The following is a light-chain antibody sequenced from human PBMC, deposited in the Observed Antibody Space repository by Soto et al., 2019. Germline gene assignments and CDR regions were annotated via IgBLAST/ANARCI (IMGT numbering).Light chain of an antibody. V-gene: IGKV1-33*01. Sequence: DIQMTQSPSSLSASVGDRVTITCQASQDISNYLNWYQQKPGKAPKLLIYDASNLETGVSSRFSGSGSGTDFTFTISSLQPEDIATYYCQQYDNLPLTFGGATMVEIK. J-gene: IGKJ4*01. CDR3: QQYDNLPLT. CDR1: QDISNY. CDR2: DAS.